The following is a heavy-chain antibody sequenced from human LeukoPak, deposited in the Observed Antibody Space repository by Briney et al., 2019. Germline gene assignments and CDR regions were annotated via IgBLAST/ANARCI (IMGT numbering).Heavy chain of an antibody. CDR1: GGTFSSYT. CDR3: AREESLYFDY. CDR2: IIPILGIA. V-gene: IGHV1-69*04. Sequence: SVKVSFKASGGTFSSYTISWVRQAPGQGLEWMGRIIPILGIANYAQKFQGRVTITADKSTSTAYMELRSLRSDDTAVYYCAREESLYFDYWGQGTMVTVSS. D-gene: IGHD3-10*01. J-gene: IGHJ4*02.